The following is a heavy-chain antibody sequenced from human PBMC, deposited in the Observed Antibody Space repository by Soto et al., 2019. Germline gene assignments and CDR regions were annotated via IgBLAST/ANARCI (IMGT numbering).Heavy chain of an antibody. V-gene: IGHV3-23*01. D-gene: IGHD2-15*01. J-gene: IGHJ5*02. CDR2: ISGSGGST. Sequence: PGGSLRLSCAASGFTFSSYAMSWVRQAPGKGLEWVSAISGSGGSTYYADSVKGRFTISRDNSKNTLYLQMNSLRAEDTAVYYCAKDFVRDDIVVVVAASWFDPWGQGTLVTVSS. CDR3: AKDFVRDDIVVVVAASWFDP. CDR1: GFTFSSYA.